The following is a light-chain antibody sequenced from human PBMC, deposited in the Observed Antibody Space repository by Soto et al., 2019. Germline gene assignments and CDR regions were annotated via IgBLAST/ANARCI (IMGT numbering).Light chain of an antibody. CDR2: DAS. CDR1: QSVGSY. V-gene: IGKV3-11*01. CDR3: QQANSFPFT. J-gene: IGKJ3*01. Sequence: EIVLTQSPATLSLSPGERATLSCRASQSVGSYLAWYQQKPGQAPRLLIYDASNRATGIPARFSGSGSGTDFTLTISSLQPEDFATYYCQQANSFPFTFGPGTKVDIK.